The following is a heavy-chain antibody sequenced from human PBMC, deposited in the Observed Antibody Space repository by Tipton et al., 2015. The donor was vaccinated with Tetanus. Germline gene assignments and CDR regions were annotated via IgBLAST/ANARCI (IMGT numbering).Heavy chain of an antibody. D-gene: IGHD2-2*01. Sequence: SLRLSCAASGFTFSTYSMNWVRQAPGKGLEWVSFIGVSSSPIYYADSVKGRFTISRDNAKNSLLLQMNSLRDEDTAVYYCARGLCTSSSCPKHYFDYWGQGTLVTVSS. J-gene: IGHJ4*02. CDR3: ARGLCTSSSCPKHYFDY. CDR2: IGVSSSPI. V-gene: IGHV3-48*02. CDR1: GFTFSTYS.